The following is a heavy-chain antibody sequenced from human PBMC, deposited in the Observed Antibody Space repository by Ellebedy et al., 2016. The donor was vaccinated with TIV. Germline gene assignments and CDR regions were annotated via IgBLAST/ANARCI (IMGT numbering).Heavy chain of an antibody. Sequence: GESLKISCAASGFTFKNYVMYWVRQAPGKGLEWVALISYDGSNKFYADSVKGRCTISRDNSGNTVYLQMNSLRAEDTAVYYCAREADDTSDIWGQGTMVTVSS. CDR3: AREADDTSDI. J-gene: IGHJ3*02. V-gene: IGHV3-30-3*01. CDR1: GFTFKNYV. CDR2: ISYDGSNK.